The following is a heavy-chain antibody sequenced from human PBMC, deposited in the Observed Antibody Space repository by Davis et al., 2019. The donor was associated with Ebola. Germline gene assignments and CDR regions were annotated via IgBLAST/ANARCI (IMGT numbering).Heavy chain of an antibody. CDR2: GTSADT. Sequence: GESLKISCSVSGFIFSTYVMSWVRQAPGKGLEWVSTYGTSADTYYADSVKGRFTISRDNSKNTLYLQMNGLRVEDTAIYYCAKDTSNIWFDIWGQGTMITVSS. D-gene: IGHD1-26*01. CDR1: GFIFSTYV. J-gene: IGHJ3*02. V-gene: IGHV3-23*01. CDR3: AKDTSNIWFDI.